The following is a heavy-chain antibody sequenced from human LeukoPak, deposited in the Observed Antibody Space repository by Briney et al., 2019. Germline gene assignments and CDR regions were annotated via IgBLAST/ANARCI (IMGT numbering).Heavy chain of an antibody. CDR3: AKVSQWGNSRWYEGD. D-gene: IGHD6-13*01. J-gene: IGHJ4*02. CDR1: GFTFSSYA. CDR2: ISGSGGST. V-gene: IGHV3-23*01. Sequence: PGGSLRLSCAASGFTFSSYAMSWVRQAPGKGLEWLSIISGSGGSTYYADSAKGRFTISRDNSKNTLYLQMNSLRGEDTAVYYCAKVSQWGNSRWYEGDWGQGTLVTVSS.